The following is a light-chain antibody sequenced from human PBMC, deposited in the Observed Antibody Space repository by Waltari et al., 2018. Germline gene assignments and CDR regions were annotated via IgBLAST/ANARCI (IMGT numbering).Light chain of an antibody. CDR1: QGISSW. CDR3: QQSNSFPLT. J-gene: IGKJ4*01. CDR2: AAS. V-gene: IGKV1-12*01. Sequence: DIQMTQSPSSVSASVGDRVTITCRASQGISSWIAWYQQKPGKVPKLLIYAASSLQTGVPSRFRGSGSGRDFTLTISSLQPEDFATYYCQQSNSFPLTFGGGTRVEIE.